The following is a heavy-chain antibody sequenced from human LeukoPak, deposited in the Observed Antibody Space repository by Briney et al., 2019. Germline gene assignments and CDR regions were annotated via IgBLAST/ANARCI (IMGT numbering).Heavy chain of an antibody. CDR1: GYTLTELS. D-gene: IGHD3-22*01. CDR3: ALARHYYDSSGYYAFDI. J-gene: IGHJ3*02. CDR2: FVPEDGET. Sequence: ASVKVSCKISGYTLTELSMHWVRQAPGKGLEWMGGFVPEDGETIYAQKFQGRVTMTEDTSTDTAYMELSSLRSEDTAVYYCALARHYYDSSGYYAFDIWGQGTMVTVSS. V-gene: IGHV1-24*01.